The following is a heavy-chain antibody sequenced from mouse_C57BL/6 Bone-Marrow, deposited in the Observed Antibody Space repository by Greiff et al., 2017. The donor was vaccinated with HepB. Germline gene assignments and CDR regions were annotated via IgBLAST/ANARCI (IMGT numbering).Heavy chain of an antibody. J-gene: IGHJ1*03. CDR3: ARDNYYGSYWYFDV. D-gene: IGHD1-1*01. V-gene: IGHV5-4*01. CDR1: GFTFSSYA. CDR2: ISDGGSYT. Sequence: EVQRVESGGGLVKPGGSLKLSCAASGFTFSSYAMSWVRQTPEKRLEWVATISDGGSYTYYPDNVKGRFTISRDNAKNNLYLQMSHLKSEDTAMYYCARDNYYGSYWYFDVWGTGTTVTVSS.